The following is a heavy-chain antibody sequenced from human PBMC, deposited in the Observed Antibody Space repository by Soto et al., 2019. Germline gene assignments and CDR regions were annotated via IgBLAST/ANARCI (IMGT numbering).Heavy chain of an antibody. Sequence: QVQLVQSGAEVKKPGSSVKVSCKASGGTFNTYTISWVRQVRGQGLEWMGGIMPLYAKPTYAQPFLGRLTIAADQHTSTVYMELRSLRSEATALYYCASHNNWSSGDGRIDVWGRGTAVSVSS. D-gene: IGHD1-26*01. CDR1: GGTFNTYT. CDR3: ASHNNWSSGDGRIDV. V-gene: IGHV1-69*01. CDR2: IMPLYAKP. J-gene: IGHJ6*02.